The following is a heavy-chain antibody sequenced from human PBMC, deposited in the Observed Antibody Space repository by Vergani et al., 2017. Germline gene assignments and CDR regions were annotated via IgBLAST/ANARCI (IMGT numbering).Heavy chain of an antibody. D-gene: IGHD6-13*01. J-gene: IGHJ3*02. Sequence: QVQLQQWGAGLLKPSETLSLTCAVYGGSFSGYYWSWIRQPPGKGLEWIGEINHSGSTNYNPSLKSRVTISVDTSKNQFSLKPSSVTAADTAVYYCARGRGSRSSSWSHAFDIWGQGTMVTVSS. CDR2: INHSGST. CDR1: GGSFSGYY. V-gene: IGHV4-34*01. CDR3: ARGRGSRSSSWSHAFDI.